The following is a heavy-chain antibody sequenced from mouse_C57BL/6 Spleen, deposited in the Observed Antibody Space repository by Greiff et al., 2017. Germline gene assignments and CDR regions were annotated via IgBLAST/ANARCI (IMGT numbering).Heavy chain of an antibody. D-gene: IGHD1-1*01. Sequence: QVQLQQPGAELVMPGASVKLSCKASGYTFTSYWMHWVKQRPGQGLEWIGEIDPSDSYTNYNQKFKGKSTLTVDKSSSTAYMQLSSLTAEDSAVYYCAREDTTVVRAMDYWGQGTSVTVSS. J-gene: IGHJ4*01. CDR1: GYTFTSYW. V-gene: IGHV1-69*01. CDR2: IDPSDSYT. CDR3: AREDTTVVRAMDY.